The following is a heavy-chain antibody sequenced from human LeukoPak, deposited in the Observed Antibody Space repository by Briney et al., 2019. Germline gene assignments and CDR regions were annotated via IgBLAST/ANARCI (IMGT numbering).Heavy chain of an antibody. CDR1: GFTFSNAR. CDR2: IKSKTDGGTT. Sequence: GGSLRLSCAASGFTFSNARMSWVRQAPGKGLEWVGRIKSKTDGGTTDYAAPVKGRFTTSRDDSKNTLYLQMNSLKTEDTAVYYCTTTFRGEYYYDSSSFDYWGQGTLVTVSS. V-gene: IGHV3-15*01. D-gene: IGHD3-22*01. CDR3: TTTFRGEYYYDSSSFDY. J-gene: IGHJ4*02.